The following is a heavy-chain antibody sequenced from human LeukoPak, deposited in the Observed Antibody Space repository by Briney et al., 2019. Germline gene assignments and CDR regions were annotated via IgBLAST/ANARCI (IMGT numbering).Heavy chain of an antibody. CDR2: IYYSGST. CDR3: ARDLRGSSGWYGAFDI. D-gene: IGHD6-19*01. J-gene: IGHJ3*02. CDR1: GGSISSSSYY. V-gene: IGHV4-39*07. Sequence: PSETLSLTCTVSGGSISSSSYYWGWIRQPPGKGLEWIGSIYYSGSTYYNPSLKSRVTISVDTSKNQFSLKLSSVTAADTAVYYCARDLRGSSGWYGAFDIWGQGTMVTVSS.